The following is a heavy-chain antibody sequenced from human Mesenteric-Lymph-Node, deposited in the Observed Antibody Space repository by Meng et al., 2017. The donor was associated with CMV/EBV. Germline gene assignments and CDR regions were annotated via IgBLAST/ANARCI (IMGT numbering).Heavy chain of an antibody. CDR3: AKSRSSTPGIVDD. CDR2: IYGTGIT. D-gene: IGHD2/OR15-2a*01. Sequence: QVQPQESGPGLVKPSETLSLTCIGSGVSVTSGAYHWSWIRQSPGKGLEWIGYIYGTGITIYNPSLKSRVTILLETSKNQFSLKLNSVTTADTAVYYCAKSRSSTPGIVDDWGQGTLVTVSS. CDR1: GVSVTSGAYH. V-gene: IGHV4-61*08. J-gene: IGHJ4*02.